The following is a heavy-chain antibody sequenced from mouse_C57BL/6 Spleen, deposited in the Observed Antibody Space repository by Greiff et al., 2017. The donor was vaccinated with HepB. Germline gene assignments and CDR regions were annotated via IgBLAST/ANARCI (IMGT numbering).Heavy chain of an antibody. CDR1: GFTFSNYW. V-gene: IGHV6-3*01. Sequence: EVKLVESGGGLVQPGGSMKLSCVASGFTFSNYWMNWVRQSPEKGLEWVAQIRLKSDNYATHYAESVKGRFTISRDDSKSSVYLQMNNLRAEDTGIYYCTDSNYVGYWGQGTTLTVSS. CDR3: TDSNYVGY. J-gene: IGHJ2*01. CDR2: IRLKSDNYAT.